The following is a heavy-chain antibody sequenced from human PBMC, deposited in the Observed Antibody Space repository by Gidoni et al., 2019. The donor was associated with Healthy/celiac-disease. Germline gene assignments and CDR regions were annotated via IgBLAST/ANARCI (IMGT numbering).Heavy chain of an antibody. J-gene: IGHJ6*02. Sequence: QVQLVQSGAEVKKPGASVKVSCKASGYTFTSYGISWVRQAPGQGLEWMGWISAYNGNTNYAQKLQGRDTMTTDTSTSTAYMELRSLRSDDTAVDYCARATWTHLRPRTPDYGMDVWGQGTTVTVSS. CDR2: ISAYNGNT. V-gene: IGHV1-18*01. D-gene: IGHD4-17*01. CDR3: ARATWTHLRPRTPDYGMDV. CDR1: GYTFTSYG.